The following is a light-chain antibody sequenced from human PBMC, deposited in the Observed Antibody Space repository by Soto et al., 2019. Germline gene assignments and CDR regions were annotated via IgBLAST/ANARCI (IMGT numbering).Light chain of an antibody. V-gene: IGLV2-14*01. CDR2: EVS. CDR3: SSYTSSSTLV. CDR1: SSDLGSNNY. J-gene: IGLJ3*02. Sequence: QSALTQPASVSGSPGQSITISCTGTSSDLGSNNYVSWYQHHPGKAPKLMIYEVSYRPSGVSNRFSGSKSGNTASLTISGLQAEDEADYYCSSYTSSSTLVFGGGTKLTVL.